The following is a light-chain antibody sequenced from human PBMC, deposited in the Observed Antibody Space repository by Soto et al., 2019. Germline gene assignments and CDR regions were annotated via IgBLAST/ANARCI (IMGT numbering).Light chain of an antibody. V-gene: IGLV2-23*03. CDR2: EGS. CDR1: SSDVGSFNL. J-gene: IGLJ2*01. Sequence: QSALTQPASVSGSPGQSITISCTGTSSDVGSFNLVSWYQQHPGKAPKLMIYEGSKRPSGVSNRFSGSKSGNTASLTISGLQAEDEADYYCCSYAGSSTFVLFGGGTKLTV. CDR3: CSYAGSSTFVL.